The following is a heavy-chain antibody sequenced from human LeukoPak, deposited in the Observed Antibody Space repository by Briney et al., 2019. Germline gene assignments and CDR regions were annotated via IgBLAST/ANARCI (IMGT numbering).Heavy chain of an antibody. J-gene: IGHJ4*02. Sequence: GGSLRLSCAASGFTFSSYGMHWVRQAPGKGLEWVAVISYDGSNKYYADSVKGRFTISRDNSKNTLYLQMNSLRAEDTAVYYCAKGIAVAGRSQDYWGQGTLVTVSS. CDR2: ISYDGSNK. V-gene: IGHV3-30*18. D-gene: IGHD6-19*01. CDR3: AKGIAVAGRSQDY. CDR1: GFTFSSYG.